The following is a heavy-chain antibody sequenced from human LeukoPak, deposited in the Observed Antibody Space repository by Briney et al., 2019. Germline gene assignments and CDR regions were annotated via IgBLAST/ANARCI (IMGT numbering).Heavy chain of an antibody. V-gene: IGHV4-4*07. CDR2: IYTSGST. D-gene: IGHD6-13*01. CDR3: ASSAAAGTSGWFDP. CDR1: GGSISSYY. Sequence: SETLSLTCTVSGGSISSYYWSWIRQPAGKGLEWIGRIYTSGSTNYNPSLKSRVTMSVDTSKNQFSLKLSSVTAADTAVYYCASSAAAGTSGWFDPWRQGTLVTVSS. J-gene: IGHJ5*02.